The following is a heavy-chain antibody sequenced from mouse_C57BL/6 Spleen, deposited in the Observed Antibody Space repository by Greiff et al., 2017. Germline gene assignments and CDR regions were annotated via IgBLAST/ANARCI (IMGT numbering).Heavy chain of an antibody. Sequence: VQLKESGPELVKPGASVKIPCQASGYTFTDYNMDWVKQSHGKSLEWIGDINPYNGGTFYNQKFKGKATSTVDKSSSTAYMELRSLTSEDTAVYYCARRKIYYGNFWYFDVWGTGTTVTVSS. D-gene: IGHD2-1*01. CDR1: GYTFTDYN. V-gene: IGHV1-18*01. J-gene: IGHJ1*03. CDR3: ARRKIYYGNFWYFDV. CDR2: INPYNGGT.